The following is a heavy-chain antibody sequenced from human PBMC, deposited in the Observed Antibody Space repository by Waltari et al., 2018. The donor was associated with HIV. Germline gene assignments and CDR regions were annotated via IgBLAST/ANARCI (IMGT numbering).Heavy chain of an antibody. CDR1: GFSVSSNY. D-gene: IGHD1-1*01. CDR3: ARAHTDNYLDS. J-gene: IGHJ4*02. V-gene: IGHV3-53*01. CDR2: FSAGGTR. Sequence: EVQLVESGGGLIQRGGSLRLSCAASGFSVSSNYMSWVRQAPGKGLEWVSTFSAGGTRHNADSVKGRFTISRDNSKNTLYLQMNSLRAEDTAMYYCARAHTDNYLDSWGQGTLVTVSS.